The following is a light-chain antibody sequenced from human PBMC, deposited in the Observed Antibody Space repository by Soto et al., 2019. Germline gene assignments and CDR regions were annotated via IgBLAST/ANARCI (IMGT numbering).Light chain of an antibody. V-gene: IGKV3-20*01. CDR2: GAS. CDR3: QQYGSSPQT. Sequence: EIVLTQSPGTLSLSPGERATLSCRASQSVSSSYLAWYQQKPGQAPRLLIYGASSRATGIPDRFSGSGSGTDFTLTISRLEPEDFALYYFQQYGSSPQTFVQGTKVEIK. CDR1: QSVSSSY. J-gene: IGKJ1*01.